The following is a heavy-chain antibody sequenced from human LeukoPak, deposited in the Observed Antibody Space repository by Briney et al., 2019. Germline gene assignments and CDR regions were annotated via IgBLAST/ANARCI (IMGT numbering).Heavy chain of an antibody. V-gene: IGHV3-72*01. CDR1: GFTFSSYA. Sequence: PGGSLRLSCAASGFTFSSYAMSWVRQAPGKGLEWVGRTINKANSYTTEYAASVKGRFTTSRDDSKNSLYLQMNSLKTEDTAVYYCARVSEDYGDYPDWYFDLWGRGTLVTVSS. D-gene: IGHD4-17*01. CDR2: TINKANSYTT. CDR3: ARVSEDYGDYPDWYFDL. J-gene: IGHJ2*01.